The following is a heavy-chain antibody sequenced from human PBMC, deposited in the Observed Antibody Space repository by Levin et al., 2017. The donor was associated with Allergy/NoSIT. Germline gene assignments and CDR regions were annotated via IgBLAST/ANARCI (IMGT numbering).Heavy chain of an antibody. V-gene: IGHV4-61*08. CDR2: MYYSGST. CDR3: ANAPYGYYQFQ. CDR1: GGSVSSGGYY. J-gene: IGHJ4*02. Sequence: SETLSLTCTVSGGSVSSGGYYWSWIRQPPGKGLEWIGYMYYSGSTNYNPSLRSRVTISLDTSKTQFSLKLRSVTAADTSAYYCANAPYGYYQFQWGQGTLVTVSS. D-gene: IGHD3-22*01.